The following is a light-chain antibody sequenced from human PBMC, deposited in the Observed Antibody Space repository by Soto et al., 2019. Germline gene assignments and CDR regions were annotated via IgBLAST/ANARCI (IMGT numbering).Light chain of an antibody. J-gene: IGKJ2*01. CDR1: QSIRYW. CDR3: QQYHGFPYT. CDR2: DVS. V-gene: IGKV1-5*01. Sequence: DIQMPQSPSTLSASVGDSLTITCRASQSIRYWLAWHQQKPGKATQVLIYDVSTLQKGVPSRFSGSGFGTEFTLNISSLQPDDFATYYCQQYHGFPYTFGLGTKV.